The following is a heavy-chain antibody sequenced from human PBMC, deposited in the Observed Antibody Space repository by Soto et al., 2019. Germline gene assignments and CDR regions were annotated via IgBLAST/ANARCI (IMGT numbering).Heavy chain of an antibody. D-gene: IGHD6-6*01. CDR2: FFSDAER. V-gene: IGHV2-26*03. Sequence: QVTLKESGPAVVKPTETLTLTCTISVFSLTNGKMGVSWIRQAPGKALEWLAHFFSDAERSYSPSLQIRLTLCTDTSRTQVVLSMTDMDPVDTGTYFCARVNADVSSHSYGMDAWGQGTTVTFSS. CDR3: ARVNADVSSHSYGMDA. CDR1: VFSLTNGKMG. J-gene: IGHJ6*02.